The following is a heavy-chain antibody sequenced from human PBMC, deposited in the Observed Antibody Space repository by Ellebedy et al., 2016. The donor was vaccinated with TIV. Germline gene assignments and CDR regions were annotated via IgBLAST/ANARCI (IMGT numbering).Heavy chain of an antibody. Sequence: GESLKISXAASGFTFSDYHMSWIRQAPGKGLEWVSYISSSSSYTNYADSVKGRFTISRDNAKNSLYLQMNSLRAEDTAVYYCARDDEDGMDVWGQGTTVTVSS. CDR3: ARDDEDGMDV. V-gene: IGHV3-11*05. CDR2: ISSSSSYT. J-gene: IGHJ6*02. CDR1: GFTFSDYH.